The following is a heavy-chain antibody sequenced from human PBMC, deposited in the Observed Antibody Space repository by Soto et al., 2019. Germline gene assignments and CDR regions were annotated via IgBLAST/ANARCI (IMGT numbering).Heavy chain of an antibody. CDR2: MYNTGST. V-gene: IGHV4-59*01. CDR1: GGSISRYY. CDR3: ARDLWGYCGTDCYPLDV. J-gene: IGHJ6*02. D-gene: IGHD2-21*02. Sequence: QVQLQESGPGLVKPSETLSLTCTVSGGSISRYYWRWIRPPPGKGLEWIGYMYNTGSTVYNPSFKSRVTISVDTSKNQFSLKLNSVTAADTAVYYCARDLWGYCGTDCYPLDVWGQGTTVTVSS.